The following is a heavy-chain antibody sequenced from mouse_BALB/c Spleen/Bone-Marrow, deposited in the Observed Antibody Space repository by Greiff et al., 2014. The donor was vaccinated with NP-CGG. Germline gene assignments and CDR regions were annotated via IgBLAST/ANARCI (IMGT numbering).Heavy chain of an antibody. J-gene: IGHJ4*01. D-gene: IGHD2-2*01. CDR2: IWAGGST. CDR1: GFSLTSYG. V-gene: IGHV2-9*02. CDR3: ARDRGFGYDRTMDY. Sequence: VQLVESGPGLVAPSQSLSITCTVSGFSLTSYGVHWVRQPPGKGLEWLGVIWAGGSTNYNSALMSRLSTSKDNTKSQVFLKMNSLQTDDTAMYFCARDRGFGYDRTMDYWGQGTSVTVSS.